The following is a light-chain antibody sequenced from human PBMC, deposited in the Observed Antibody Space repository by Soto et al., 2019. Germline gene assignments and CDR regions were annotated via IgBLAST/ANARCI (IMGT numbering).Light chain of an antibody. Sequence: QSVLTQPRSVSGSPGQSVTISCTGTSSDVGGYNYVSWYQQHPGKAPKLMIYDVSKRPSGVPDRFSGSKSGNTASVAISGLQAEDEADYYCCSYAGNYTLLFGGGTKLTV. V-gene: IGLV2-11*01. CDR2: DVS. CDR3: CSYAGNYTLL. CDR1: SSDVGGYNY. J-gene: IGLJ2*01.